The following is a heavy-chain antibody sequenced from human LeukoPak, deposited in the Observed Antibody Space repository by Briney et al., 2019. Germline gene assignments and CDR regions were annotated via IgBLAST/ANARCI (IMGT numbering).Heavy chain of an antibody. CDR1: GYTFTSYD. CDR3: ARRNDYSNFDY. V-gene: IGHV1-8*01. CDR2: MSTKSGNT. Sequence: ASVKVSCKASGYTFTSYDINWVRQGTGQGLEWMGWMSTKSGNTGNAQKFQGRVTMTRDTSISTAYMELSSLRSDDTAVYYCARRNDYSNFDYWGQGTLVTVSS. J-gene: IGHJ4*02. D-gene: IGHD4-11*01.